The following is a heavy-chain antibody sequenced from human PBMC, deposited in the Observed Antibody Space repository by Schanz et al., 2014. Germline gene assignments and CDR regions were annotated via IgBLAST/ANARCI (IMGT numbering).Heavy chain of an antibody. J-gene: IGHJ4*02. CDR1: GFTFSNYW. D-gene: IGHD6-13*01. CDR3: VKIGYTHWSLDD. CDR2: IKHDGSEK. V-gene: IGHV3-7*01. Sequence: EVQLVESGGGLVQPGGSLRLSCAASGFTFSNYWMSWVRQAPGKGLEWVAYIKHDGSEKYHVDSVKGRFTISRDDAKNSHYLQMNSLRVEDTAVVYCVKIGYTHWSLDDWGQGILVTVSS.